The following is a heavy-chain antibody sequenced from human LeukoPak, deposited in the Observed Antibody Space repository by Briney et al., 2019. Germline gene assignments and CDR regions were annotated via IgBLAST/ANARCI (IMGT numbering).Heavy chain of an antibody. V-gene: IGHV4-59*01. CDR2: IYYSGST. CDR1: CGSINFYY. J-gene: IGHJ4*02. D-gene: IGHD5-18*01. Sequence: PSETLSLTCPVSCGSINFYYWSWFRQPPEKGLEWIGYIYYSGSTNYNPSLKSRVTISVDTSKNQFSLKVRSVTAEDRAVYYCARVESGYSYGPIDYWGQGTLVTVSS. CDR3: ARVESGYSYGPIDY.